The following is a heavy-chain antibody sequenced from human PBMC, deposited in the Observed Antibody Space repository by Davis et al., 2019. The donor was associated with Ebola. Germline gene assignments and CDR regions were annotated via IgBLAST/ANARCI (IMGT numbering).Heavy chain of an antibody. J-gene: IGHJ4*02. CDR1: GYTFTSYY. Sequence: ASVKVSCKASGYTFTSYYMHWVRQAPGQGLEWMGIINPSGGSTSYAQKFQGRVIMTRDTSTNTVYMELSSLRSEDTAVYYCARDQSDSSGYWPFDYWGQGTLVTVSS. CDR2: INPSGGST. D-gene: IGHD3-22*01. CDR3: ARDQSDSSGYWPFDY. V-gene: IGHV1-46*01.